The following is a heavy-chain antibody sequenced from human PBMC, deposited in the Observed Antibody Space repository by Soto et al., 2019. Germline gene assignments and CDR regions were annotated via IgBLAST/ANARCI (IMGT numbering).Heavy chain of an antibody. J-gene: IGHJ6*03. CDR1: GLTVSTNY. D-gene: IGHD6-13*01. CDR3: ARVTWYDEYYYYYMDV. CDR2: VYSGGST. Sequence: PGGSLRLSCAASGLTVSTNYMSWVRQASGKGLDWVSLVYSGGSTYYADSVKGRFTISRDNSMNTLYLQMNNLRAEDTAVYYCARVTWYDEYYYYYMDVWGKGTTVTVSS. V-gene: IGHV3-66*01.